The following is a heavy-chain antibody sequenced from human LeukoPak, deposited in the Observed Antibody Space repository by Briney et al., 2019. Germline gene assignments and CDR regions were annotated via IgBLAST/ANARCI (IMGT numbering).Heavy chain of an antibody. V-gene: IGHV4-4*02. CDR3: ARARGIAAAGTPYNWFDP. D-gene: IGHD6-13*01. Sequence: SETLSLTCDVSGGSISNTNWWSWVRQPPGQGLEWIGEVSLAGQTNYNPSLNGRVTMSLDESSNQLSLKLSSVTAADTAVYYCARARGIAAAGTPYNWFDPWGQGTLVTVSS. J-gene: IGHJ5*02. CDR2: VSLAGQT. CDR1: GGSISNTNW.